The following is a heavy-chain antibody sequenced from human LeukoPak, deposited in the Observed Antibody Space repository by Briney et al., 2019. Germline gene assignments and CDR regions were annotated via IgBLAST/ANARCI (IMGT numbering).Heavy chain of an antibody. CDR1: GGSISSYY. Sequence: SETLSLTCTVSGGSISSYYWSWIRQPPGKGLEWIGYIFYSGSTNYNPSLKSRVTISVDTSKNQFSLRLSSVTAADTAVYYCARHAYDISGYYTYYFDYWGQGTLVTVSS. D-gene: IGHD3-22*01. J-gene: IGHJ4*02. CDR3: ARHAYDISGYYTYYFDY. V-gene: IGHV4-59*08. CDR2: IFYSGST.